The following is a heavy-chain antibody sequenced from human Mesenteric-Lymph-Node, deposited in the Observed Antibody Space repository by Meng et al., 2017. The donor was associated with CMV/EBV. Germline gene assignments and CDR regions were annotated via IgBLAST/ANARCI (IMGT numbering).Heavy chain of an antibody. CDR2: IYPDDSYT. CDR1: GYRFNSYW. Sequence: VSCKGSGYRFNSYWIGWVRQMPGKGMEWMGIIYPDDSYTRYSPSFQGQVTISADKSISTAYLQWSSLRASDTAMYYCAREYSGSRGFDKWFDPWGQGTLVTVSS. V-gene: IGHV5-51*01. J-gene: IGHJ5*02. CDR3: AREYSGSRGFDKWFDP. D-gene: IGHD6-6*01.